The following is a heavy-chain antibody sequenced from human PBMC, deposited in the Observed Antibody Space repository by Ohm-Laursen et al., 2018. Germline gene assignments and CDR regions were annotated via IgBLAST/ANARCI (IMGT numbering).Heavy chain of an antibody. Sequence: GTLSLTCAVYGGSFSGYYWTWIRQPPGKGLEWIGEINHSGSTNYNPSLKSRVTISVDTSKNQFSLKLGSVTAADTAVYYCARANCTNGVCYNNDYWGQGTLVTVSS. CDR2: INHSGST. D-gene: IGHD2-8*01. J-gene: IGHJ4*02. V-gene: IGHV4-34*01. CDR1: GGSFSGYY. CDR3: ARANCTNGVCYNNDY.